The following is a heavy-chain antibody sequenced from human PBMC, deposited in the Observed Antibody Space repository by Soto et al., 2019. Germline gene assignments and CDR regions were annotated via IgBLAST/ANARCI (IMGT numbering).Heavy chain of an antibody. CDR2: ISSSSSYI. V-gene: IGHV3-21*01. J-gene: IGHJ3*02. CDR1: GFTFSSYS. D-gene: IGHD6-13*01. Sequence: ESGGGLVKPGGSLRLSCAASGFTFSSYSMNWVRQAPGKGLEWVSSISSSSSYIYYADSVKGRFTISRDNAKNSLYLQMNSLRAEDTAVYYCARDLSGRILAAAGNPDAFDIWGQGTMVTVSS. CDR3: ARDLSGRILAAAGNPDAFDI.